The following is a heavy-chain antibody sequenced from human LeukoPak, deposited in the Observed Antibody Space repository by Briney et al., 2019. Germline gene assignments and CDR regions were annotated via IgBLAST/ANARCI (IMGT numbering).Heavy chain of an antibody. D-gene: IGHD3-22*01. J-gene: IGHJ4*02. V-gene: IGHV1-2*06. CDR2: INPNSGGT. CDR3: ARVRNYYDSSGYYPFDY. Sequence: ASVKVSCKASGYTFTGYYMHWVRQAPGQGLEWMGRINPNSGGTNYAQKFQGRVTMTRDTSISTAYMELSRLRSDDTAVYYCARVRNYYDSSGYYPFDYWGQGTLVTVFS. CDR1: GYTFTGYY.